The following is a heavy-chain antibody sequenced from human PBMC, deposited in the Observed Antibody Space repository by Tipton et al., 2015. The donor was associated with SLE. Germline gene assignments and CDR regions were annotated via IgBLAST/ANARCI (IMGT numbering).Heavy chain of an antibody. J-gene: IGHJ6*03. CDR2: IYNSVPG. CDR3: VKHKDSRILWFGQLLSFYYMDV. Sequence: LRLSCTVSGGSISSFSWTWIRQPPGKGLEWMGYIYNSVPGNYNPSLKSRLSISVDKSINTAYLQLSSLKASDTAIYYCVKHKDSRILWFGQLLSFYYMDVWGKGTTVTVSS. CDR1: GGSISSFS. V-gene: IGHV4-59*08. D-gene: IGHD3-10*01.